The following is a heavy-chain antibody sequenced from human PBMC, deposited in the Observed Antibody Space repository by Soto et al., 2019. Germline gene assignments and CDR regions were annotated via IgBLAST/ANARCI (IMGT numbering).Heavy chain of an antibody. D-gene: IGHD3-22*01. V-gene: IGHV4-30-4*01. CDR2: IYYSGST. CDR1: GGSISIGDYY. J-gene: IGHJ2*01. CDR3: ARLNYDSSGYSGDWYFNL. Sequence: SETLSLTCTVSGGSISIGDYYWSWIRQPPGKGLEWIGYIYYSGSTYHNPSLKSRVTISVDTSKNQFSLRLTSVTAADTAVYYCARLNYDSSGYSGDWYFNLWGRGTLVTVSS.